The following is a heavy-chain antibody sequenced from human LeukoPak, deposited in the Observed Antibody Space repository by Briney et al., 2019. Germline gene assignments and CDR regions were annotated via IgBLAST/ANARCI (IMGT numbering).Heavy chain of an antibody. J-gene: IGHJ5*02. D-gene: IGHD4-17*01. V-gene: IGHV1-8*03. CDR1: GYTFTSYD. Sequence: ASVKVSCKASGYTFTSYDINWVRQATGQGLEWMGWMNPNSGNTGYAQKFQGRVTITRNTSISTAYMELSSLRSEDTAVYYCERGRYYGDFDHNWFDPWGQGTLVTVSS. CDR2: MNPNSGNT. CDR3: ERGRYYGDFDHNWFDP.